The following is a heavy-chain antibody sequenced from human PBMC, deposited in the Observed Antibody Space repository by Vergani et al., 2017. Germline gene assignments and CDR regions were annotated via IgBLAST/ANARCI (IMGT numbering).Heavy chain of an antibody. Sequence: QLQLQESGPGLVTPSETLSLTCTVPGGSLSSSSYYWGWIRQPPGKGLAWIGSIYYSGSTYYNPSLKSRVTISVDTSKNQFSLKLSSVTAADTAVYYCARGIDYGDYVHQYAFDSWGQATRVTASS. J-gene: IGHJ3*02. D-gene: IGHD4-17*01. CDR2: IYYSGST. CDR3: ARGIDYGDYVHQYAFDS. V-gene: IGHV4-39*07. CDR1: GGSLSSSSYY.